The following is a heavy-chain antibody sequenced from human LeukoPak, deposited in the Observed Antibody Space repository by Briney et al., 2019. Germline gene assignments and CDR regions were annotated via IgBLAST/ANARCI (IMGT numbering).Heavy chain of an antibody. D-gene: IGHD5-24*01. CDR1: GVAVSGSY. CDR2: IYGADTI. J-gene: IGHJ4*02. CDR3: ARGARDAYFDF. Sequence: GGSLRLSCAASGVAVSGSYMSWVRQVPGKGLEWVSCIYGADTIYYADFVKDRFSISRDSNRNILYLQMNGLRAEDTAVYYCARGARDAYFDFWGQGTLVTVSS. V-gene: IGHV3-66*01.